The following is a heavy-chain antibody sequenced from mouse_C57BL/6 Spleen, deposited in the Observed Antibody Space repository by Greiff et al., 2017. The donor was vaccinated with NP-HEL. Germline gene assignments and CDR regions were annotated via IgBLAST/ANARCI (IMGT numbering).Heavy chain of an antibody. CDR2: ISYSGST. CDR1: GYSITSGYD. J-gene: IGHJ4*01. V-gene: IGHV3-1*01. CDR3: ARTPPNYYAMDY. Sequence: DVKLVESGPGMVKPSQSLSLTCTVTGYSITSGYDWHWIRHFPGNKLEWMGYISYSGSTNYNPSLKSRIPITHDTSKNHFFLKLNSVTTEDAATYYCARTPPNYYAMDYWGQGTSVTVSS.